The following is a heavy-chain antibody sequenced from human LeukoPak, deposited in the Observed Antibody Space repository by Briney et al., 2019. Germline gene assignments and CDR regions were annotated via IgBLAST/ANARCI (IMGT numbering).Heavy chain of an antibody. V-gene: IGHV3-33*01. CDR1: GFTFNRYG. D-gene: IGHD3-16*02. Sequence: GTSLRLSCAASGFTFNRYGMHWVRQAPGKGLEWVAVIWYDGRIKYYADSVKGRFTISRDNSKNTLYVQMNSLRAEDTAVYYCARVNRGDAFDIWGQGTLVTVSS. CDR3: ARVNRGDAFDI. CDR2: IWYDGRIK. J-gene: IGHJ3*02.